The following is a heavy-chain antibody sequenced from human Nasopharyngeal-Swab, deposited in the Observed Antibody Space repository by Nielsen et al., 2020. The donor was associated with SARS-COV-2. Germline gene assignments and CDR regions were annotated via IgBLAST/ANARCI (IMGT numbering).Heavy chain of an antibody. CDR1: GFSFSSYW. CDR2: IRGSGITT. CDR3: AKDMAAGYFFDF. Sequence: GGSLRLSCAASGFSFSSYWMSWVRQAPGKGLEWVSAIRGSGITTYYADSVKGRFTISRDNSKNTVYLQMDSLRAEDAAIYYCAKDMAAGYFFDFWGQGTLVTVSS. D-gene: IGHD6-13*01. J-gene: IGHJ4*02. V-gene: IGHV3-23*01.